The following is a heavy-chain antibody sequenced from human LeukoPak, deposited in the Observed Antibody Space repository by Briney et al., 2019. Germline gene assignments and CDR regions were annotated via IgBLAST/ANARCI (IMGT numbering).Heavy chain of an antibody. J-gene: IGHJ4*02. CDR1: GYSISSGYY. Sequence: PSETLSLTCAVSGYSISSGYYWGWIRQPPGKGLEWIGTIYHSGSTYYNPSLKSRVTISVDTSKNQFSLKLSSVTAADTAVYYCARSGDGYNPNYWGQGSLVTVSS. CDR3: ARSGDGYNPNY. CDR2: IYHSGST. V-gene: IGHV4-38-2*01. D-gene: IGHD5-24*01.